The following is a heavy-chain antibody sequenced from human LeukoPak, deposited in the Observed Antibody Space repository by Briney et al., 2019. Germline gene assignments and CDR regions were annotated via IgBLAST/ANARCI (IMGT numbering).Heavy chain of an antibody. CDR1: GFTFSSYS. CDR2: ISSSSSYI. Sequence: GGSLRLSCAASGFTFSSYSMNWVRQAPGKGLEWVSSISSSSSYIYYADSMKGRFTISRDNVKNSLYLQMNSLRAEDTAVYYCARDVMSSWYFDYWGQGTLVTVSS. CDR3: ARDVMSSWYFDY. V-gene: IGHV3-21*01. J-gene: IGHJ4*02. D-gene: IGHD6-13*01.